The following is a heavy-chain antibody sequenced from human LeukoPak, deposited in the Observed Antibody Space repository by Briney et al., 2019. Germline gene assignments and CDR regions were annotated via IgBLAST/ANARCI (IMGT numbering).Heavy chain of an antibody. CDR1: GLVFGKYA. D-gene: IGHD1-26*01. J-gene: IGHJ2*01. Sequence: ETGGSLRLSCAASGLVFGKYAMAWVRQAPGKGLECVSIISDDSSFTYYLDSVKGRSTIFRDNSKNTLYLHMNSLKAEDTAVYYCAKDRTVGASYWYFDLWGRGTLVTVSS. CDR2: ISDDSSFT. CDR3: AKDRTVGASYWYFDL. V-gene: IGHV3-23*01.